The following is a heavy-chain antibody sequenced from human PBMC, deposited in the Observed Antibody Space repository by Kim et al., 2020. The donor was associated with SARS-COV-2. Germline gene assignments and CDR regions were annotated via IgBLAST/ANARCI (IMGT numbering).Heavy chain of an antibody. CDR2: ISYDGSNK. D-gene: IGHD6-19*01. CDR1: GFTFSSYA. V-gene: IGHV3-30*04. J-gene: IGHJ5*02. Sequence: GGSLRLSCAASGFTFSSYAMHWVRQAPGKGLEWVAVISYDGSNKYYADSVKGRFTISGDNSKNTLYLQMNSLRAEDTAVYYCARELPSTAVAAVNWFDPWGQGTLVTVSS. CDR3: ARELPSTAVAAVNWFDP.